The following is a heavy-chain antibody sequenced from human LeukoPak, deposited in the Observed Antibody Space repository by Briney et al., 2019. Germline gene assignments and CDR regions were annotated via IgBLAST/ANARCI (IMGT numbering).Heavy chain of an antibody. D-gene: IGHD4-17*01. CDR2: IYHSGST. CDR1: GYSISSGYY. Sequence: SETLSLTCAVSGYSISSGYYWGWIRQPPGKGLEWIGSIYHSGSTYYNPSLKSRVTISVDTSKNQFSLKLSSVTAADTAVYYCARHEYDYGAVNWFDPWGQGTLVTVSS. CDR3: ARHEYDYGAVNWFDP. V-gene: IGHV4-38-2*01. J-gene: IGHJ5*02.